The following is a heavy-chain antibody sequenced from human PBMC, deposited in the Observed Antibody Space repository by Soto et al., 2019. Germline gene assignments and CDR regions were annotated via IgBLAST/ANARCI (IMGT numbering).Heavy chain of an antibody. J-gene: IGHJ4*02. Sequence: QVQLVESGGGVVQAGRSLRLSCAASGFAFSSYGIHWVRQAPGKGLEWVAGISYDGSNEHYTDSVKGRFTISRDNSKNPLYQQMNSLRAEDTAVYYCAKDTYFYDTSGYYIFDYWGQGTLVTVSS. V-gene: IGHV3-30*18. CDR2: ISYDGSNE. CDR1: GFAFSSYG. CDR3: AKDTYFYDTSGYYIFDY. D-gene: IGHD3-22*01.